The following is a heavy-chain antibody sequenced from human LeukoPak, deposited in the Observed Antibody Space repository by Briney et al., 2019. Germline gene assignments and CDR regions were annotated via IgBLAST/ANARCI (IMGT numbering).Heavy chain of an antibody. D-gene: IGHD2-15*01. V-gene: IGHV3-74*01. J-gene: IGHJ2*01. CDR1: GFTFSSYW. CDR2: INSDGSST. Sequence: GGSLRLSCAASGFTFSSYWMHWVRQAPGKGLVWVSRINSDGSSTSYADSVKGRFTISRDNAKNTLYLQMNSLRAEDTAVYYCAREGGGRVWYFDLWGRGTLVTVSS. CDR3: AREGGGRVWYFDL.